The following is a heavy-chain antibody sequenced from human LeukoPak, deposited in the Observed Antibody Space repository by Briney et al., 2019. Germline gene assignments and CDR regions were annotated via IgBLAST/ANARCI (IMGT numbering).Heavy chain of an antibody. D-gene: IGHD4-17*01. Sequence: SETLSLTCAVSGGSISSGGYSWSWIRQPPGKGLEWIGYIYYSGSTYYNPSLKSRVTISVDTSKNRFSLKLSSVTAADTAVYYCARARRTVTTIYYFDYWGQGTLVTVSS. CDR2: IYYSGST. V-gene: IGHV4-30-4*07. CDR3: ARARRTVTTIYYFDY. CDR1: GGSISSGGYS. J-gene: IGHJ4*02.